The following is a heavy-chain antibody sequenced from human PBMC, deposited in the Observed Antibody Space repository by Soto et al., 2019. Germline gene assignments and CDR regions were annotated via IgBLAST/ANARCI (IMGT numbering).Heavy chain of an antibody. Sequence: QVQLVQSGADVTKPGTSVKVSCKAAGYSFTNYCMYWVRQAPGQGLEWMGMINPRTGSTRYAQKFQDRVTLTRDTSTTTVYMELSTLISDDTAVYYCARDGGLLTASWHYDLWGPGTLVTVSS. D-gene: IGHD2-15*01. CDR1: GYSFTNYC. CDR3: ARDGGLLTASWHYDL. V-gene: IGHV1-46*01. J-gene: IGHJ2*01. CDR2: INPRTGST.